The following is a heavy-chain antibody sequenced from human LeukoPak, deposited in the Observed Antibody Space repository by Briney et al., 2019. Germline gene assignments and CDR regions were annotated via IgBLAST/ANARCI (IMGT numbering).Heavy chain of an antibody. V-gene: IGHV3-23*01. D-gene: IGHD3-3*01. CDR1: GFTFSSYA. J-gene: IGHJ4*02. CDR2: ISGSGGST. Sequence: GGSLRLSCAASGFTFSSYAMSWVCQAPGKGLEWVSAISGSGGSTYYADSVKGRFTISRDNSKNTLYLQMNGLRAEDTAVYYCAKDVDFWSVDPYYFDYWGQGTLVTVSS. CDR3: AKDVDFWSVDPYYFDY.